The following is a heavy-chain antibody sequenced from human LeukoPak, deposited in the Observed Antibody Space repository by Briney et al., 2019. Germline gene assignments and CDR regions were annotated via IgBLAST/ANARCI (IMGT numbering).Heavy chain of an antibody. V-gene: IGHV4-34*01. CDR3: ARGSSFDGYCSAGACDAGYYDS. J-gene: IGHJ4*02. D-gene: IGHD2-15*01. Sequence: SETLSLTCAVYVESFSAYFWNWIRQAPGKPVEYIGEINHRGSSHYNPSLKTRVTLSVDTSKNQFSLKLTSVTAADTAVYFCARGSSFDGYCSAGACDAGYYDSWGQGTPVTVSS. CDR2: INHRGSS. CDR1: VESFSAYF.